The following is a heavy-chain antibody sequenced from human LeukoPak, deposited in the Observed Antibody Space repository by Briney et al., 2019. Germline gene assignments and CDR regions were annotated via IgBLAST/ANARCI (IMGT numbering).Heavy chain of an antibody. CDR1: GFTFSSYA. J-gene: IGHJ4*02. Sequence: GGSLRLSCAASGFTFSSYAVSWVRQAPGKGLEWVSAISGGGDNTYYADSVKGRFTISRDSSKNTLYLHMNSLRAEDTAVYYCAKERGSLPAGQNRFDYWGQGTLVTVSS. CDR3: AKERGSLPAGQNRFDY. CDR2: ISGGGDNT. D-gene: IGHD2-2*01. V-gene: IGHV3-23*01.